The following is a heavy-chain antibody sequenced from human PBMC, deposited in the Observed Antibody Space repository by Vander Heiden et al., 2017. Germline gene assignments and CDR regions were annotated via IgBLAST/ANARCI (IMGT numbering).Heavy chain of an antibody. CDR2: ISGGGGST. J-gene: IGHJ4*02. V-gene: IGHV3-23*01. CDR1: GFTFNRYA. Sequence: DVQVLEYGGGLVQPGGSLSLSCAASGFTFNRYAMSWVRQAPGKGLEWVSAISGGGGSTHYADSVNGRFTISRDNSRNTVYLKMNSLRVEDTALYYCAKVSGNYVWSAERFDYWGQGTLVTVSS. D-gene: IGHD1-26*01. CDR3: AKVSGNYVWSAERFDY.